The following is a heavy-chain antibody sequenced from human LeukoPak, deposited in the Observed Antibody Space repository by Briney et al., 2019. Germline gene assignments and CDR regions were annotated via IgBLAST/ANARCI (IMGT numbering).Heavy chain of an antibody. D-gene: IGHD2-2*01. Sequence: PSETLSLTCTVSGSISGYYWSWIRQPPGKGLEWIGYIYTSGSTNYNSSLESRVTISVDTSKNQFSLDLSSVTAADTAVYYCARQKCTSTSCLTKNAFDIWGQGTMVTVSS. CDR3: ARQKCTSTSCLTKNAFDI. J-gene: IGHJ3*02. CDR1: GSISGYY. V-gene: IGHV4-4*09. CDR2: IYTSGST.